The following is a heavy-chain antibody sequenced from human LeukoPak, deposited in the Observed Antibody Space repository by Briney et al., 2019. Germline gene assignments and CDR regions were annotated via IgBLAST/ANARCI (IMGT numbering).Heavy chain of an antibody. V-gene: IGHV4-34*01. Sequence: SETLSLTCAVYGGSFSGYYWSWIRQPPGKGLEWIGEINHSGSTNYNPSLKSRVTISVDTSKNQFSLKLSSVTAADTAVYYCARHARITMVRGVINWFDPWGQGTLVTVSS. CDR2: INHSGST. J-gene: IGHJ5*02. CDR3: ARHARITMVRGVINWFDP. D-gene: IGHD3-10*01. CDR1: GGSFSGYY.